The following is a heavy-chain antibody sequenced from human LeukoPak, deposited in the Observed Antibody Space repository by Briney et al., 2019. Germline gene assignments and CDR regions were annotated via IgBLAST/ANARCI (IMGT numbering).Heavy chain of an antibody. CDR2: IDPSDSYT. CDR1: GYIFTSYW. Sequence: GESLKTSCKGSGYIFTSYWISWVRQMPGKGLEWMGRIDPSDSYTNYSPSFQGHVTISADKSISTAYLQWSSLKASDTAMYYCATGRDISWFDPWGQGTLVTVSS. CDR3: ATGRDISWFDP. V-gene: IGHV5-10-1*01. J-gene: IGHJ5*02. D-gene: IGHD3-9*01.